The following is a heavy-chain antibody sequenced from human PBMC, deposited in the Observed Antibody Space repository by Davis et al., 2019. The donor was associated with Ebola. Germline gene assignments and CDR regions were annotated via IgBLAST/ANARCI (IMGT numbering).Heavy chain of an antibody. CDR2: INHSGST. CDR3: VRGQLWLKESLRWFDP. J-gene: IGHJ5*02. V-gene: IGHV4-34*01. Sequence: PSETLSLTCAVYGGSLSGNYWGWIRQPPGKGLEWIGEINHSGSTNYNSSLKSRVTISVDTSKNQFSLKLSSVTAADTAMYYCVRGQLWLKESLRWFDPWGQGTLVTVSS. CDR1: GGSLSGNY. D-gene: IGHD3-10*01.